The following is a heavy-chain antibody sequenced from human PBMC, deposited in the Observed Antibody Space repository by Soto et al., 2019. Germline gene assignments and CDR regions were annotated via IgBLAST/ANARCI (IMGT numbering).Heavy chain of an antibody. CDR2: ISGSGGST. J-gene: IGHJ4*02. Sequence: WWSLRLSCASSGFTFSSYAMSWVRQAPGKGLEWVSAISGSGGSTYYADSVKGRFTISRDNSKNTLYLQMNSLRAEDTAVYYCAKDLKAGYGFDYWGQGTLVTVSS. CDR3: AKDLKAGYGFDY. D-gene: IGHD4-17*01. CDR1: GFTFSSYA. V-gene: IGHV3-23*01.